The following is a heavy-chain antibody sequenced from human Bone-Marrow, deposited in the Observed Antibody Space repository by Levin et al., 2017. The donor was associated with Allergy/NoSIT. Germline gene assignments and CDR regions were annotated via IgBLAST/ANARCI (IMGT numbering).Heavy chain of an antibody. CDR1: GGTFSSYA. D-gene: IGHD6-19*01. CDR2: IIPIFGTA. Sequence: ASVKVSCKASGGTFSSYAISWVRQAPGQGLEWMGGIIPIFGTANYAQKFQGRVTITADKSTSTAYMELSSLRSEDTAVYYCARSLSVAGFDYFDYWGQGTLVTVSS. J-gene: IGHJ4*02. V-gene: IGHV1-69*06. CDR3: ARSLSVAGFDYFDY.